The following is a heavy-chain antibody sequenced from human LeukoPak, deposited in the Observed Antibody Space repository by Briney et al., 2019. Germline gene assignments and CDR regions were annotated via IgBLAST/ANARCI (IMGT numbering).Heavy chain of an antibody. CDR3: ARGGGYDAYYYYYYMDV. D-gene: IGHD5-12*01. V-gene: IGHV4-59*01. Sequence: PSETLSLTCTVSGGSISSCYWSWIRQPPGKGLEWIGYIYYSGSTNYNPSLKSRVTISVDTSKNQFSLKLSSVTAADTAVYYCARGGGYDAYYYYYYMDVWGKGTTVTVSS. J-gene: IGHJ6*03. CDR1: GGSISSCY. CDR2: IYYSGST.